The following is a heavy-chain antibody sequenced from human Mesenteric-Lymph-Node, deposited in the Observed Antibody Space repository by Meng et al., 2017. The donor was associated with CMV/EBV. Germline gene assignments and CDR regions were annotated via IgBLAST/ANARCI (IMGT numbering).Heavy chain of an antibody. CDR3: ARDLDYGGNSGEGY. Sequence: GESLKISCAASGFTFRSYSMNWVRQAPGTGLEWVSYISSSTTTIYYADSVKGRFTISRDNAKNSLHLQMNSLRAEDTAVYYCARDLDYGGNSGEGYWGQGTLVTVSS. CDR2: ISSSTTTI. J-gene: IGHJ4*02. CDR1: GFTFRSYS. D-gene: IGHD4-23*01. V-gene: IGHV3-48*04.